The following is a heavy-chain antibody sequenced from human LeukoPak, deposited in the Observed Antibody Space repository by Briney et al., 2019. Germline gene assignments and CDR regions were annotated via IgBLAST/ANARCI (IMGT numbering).Heavy chain of an antibody. CDR1: GFTFSSYA. Sequence: GGSLRLSCAASGFTFSSYAMSWVRQAPGKGLEWVSTISGSGGSTYSADSVKGRFTISRDNSKNTLYLQMNSVRAEDTAVYYCATTMTTKTHFDYWGQGTLVTVSS. CDR3: ATTMTTKTHFDY. D-gene: IGHD4-17*01. V-gene: IGHV3-23*01. J-gene: IGHJ4*02. CDR2: ISGSGGST.